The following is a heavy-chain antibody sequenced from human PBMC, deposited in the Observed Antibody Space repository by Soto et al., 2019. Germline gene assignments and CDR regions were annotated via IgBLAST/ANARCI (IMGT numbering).Heavy chain of an antibody. Sequence: SETLSLTCTVSGGSINSYYWHWIRQPPGEGLEWIGYIHYSGTTKYNASLKSRATISLDASKNQFSLTLNSVTAADTAVYYCARGAYCGVDCFFWFDPWGQGALVTVSS. CDR2: IHYSGTT. J-gene: IGHJ5*02. CDR1: GGSINSYY. CDR3: ARGAYCGVDCFFWFDP. V-gene: IGHV4-59*01. D-gene: IGHD2-21*02.